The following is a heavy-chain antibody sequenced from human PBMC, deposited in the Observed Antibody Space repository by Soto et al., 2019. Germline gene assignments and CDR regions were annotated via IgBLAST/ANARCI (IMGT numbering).Heavy chain of an antibody. V-gene: IGHV5-51*01. CDR2: IYPGDSDT. CDR1: GYSFTSYW. CDR3: WRHTYRSGWFPSRNYYYYGMDV. J-gene: IGHJ6*02. D-gene: IGHD6-19*01. Sequence: GESLKISFKGSGYSFTSYWICWVRQMPVKGLEWMGIIYPGDSDTRYSPSFQGQVTISADKSISTAYLQWSSLKASDTAMYYCWRHTYRSGWFPSRNYYYYGMDVWGQGTTVTVSS.